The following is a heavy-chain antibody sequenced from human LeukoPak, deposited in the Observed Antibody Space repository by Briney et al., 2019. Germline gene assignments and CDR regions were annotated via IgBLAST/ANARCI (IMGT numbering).Heavy chain of an antibody. Sequence: ASVKVSCKTSGYPFTNHGVSWVRQAPGQGLEWMGWISAYNGNTNYAQKLQGRVTMTTDTSTSTAYMELRSLRSDDTAVYYCARGNPTMYSSGSDNWFDPWGQGTLVTVSS. CDR1: GYPFTNHG. CDR2: ISAYNGNT. CDR3: ARGNPTMYSSGSDNWFDP. D-gene: IGHD6-19*01. J-gene: IGHJ5*02. V-gene: IGHV1-18*01.